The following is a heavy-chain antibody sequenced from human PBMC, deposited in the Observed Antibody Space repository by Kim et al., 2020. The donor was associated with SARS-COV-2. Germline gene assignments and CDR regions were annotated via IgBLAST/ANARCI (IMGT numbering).Heavy chain of an antibody. CDR1: GYTFTSYA. CDR3: ARGSITIFGVVIGTDAFDI. Sequence: ASVKVSCKASGYTFTSYAMHWMRQAPGQRLEWMGWINAGNGNTKYSQKFQGRVTITRDTSASTAYMELSSLRSEDTAVYYCARGSITIFGVVIGTDAFDIWGQGTMVTVSS. CDR2: INAGNGNT. J-gene: IGHJ3*02. D-gene: IGHD3-3*01. V-gene: IGHV1-3*01.